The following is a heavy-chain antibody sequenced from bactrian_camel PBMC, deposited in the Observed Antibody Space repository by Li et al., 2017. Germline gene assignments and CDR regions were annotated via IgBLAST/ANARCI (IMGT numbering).Heavy chain of an antibody. Sequence: HVQLVESGGGLVQPGGSLRLSCSASGFQFADYPMNWVRQAPGKGLEWVSSIYSDGSNTNYADSVKGRFTISRDNAKNTVYLQMNSLKSEDTAHYYCATDQYCSGGKCYPGSGEYNYWGQGTQVTVS. J-gene: IGHJ4*01. D-gene: IGHD2*01. CDR1: GFQFADYP. CDR3: ATDQYCSGGKCYPGSGEYNY. V-gene: IGHV3-2*01. CDR2: IYSDGSNT.